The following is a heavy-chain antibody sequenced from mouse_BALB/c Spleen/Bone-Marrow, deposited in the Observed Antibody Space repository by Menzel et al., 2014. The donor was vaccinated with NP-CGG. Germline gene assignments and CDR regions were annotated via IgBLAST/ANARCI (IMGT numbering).Heavy chain of an antibody. V-gene: IGHV5-9-1*01. CDR2: ISSGGSYT. Sequence: EVMLVESGGGLVKPGGSLKLSCAASGFTFXSYAMSWVRQTPEKRLEWVATISSGGSYTYYPDSVKGRFTISRDNAENTLYLQMSSLRSEDTAMYYCARHGITRLLDYWGQGTTLTVSS. CDR3: ARHGITRLLDY. D-gene: IGHD2-4*01. CDR1: GFTFXSYA. J-gene: IGHJ2*01.